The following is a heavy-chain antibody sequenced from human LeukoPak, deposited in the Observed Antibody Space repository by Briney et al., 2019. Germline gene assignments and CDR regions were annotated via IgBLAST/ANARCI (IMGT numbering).Heavy chain of an antibody. Sequence: GGSLRLSCAASGFTFSSYNMNWVRQAPGKRLEWVSSIRSSSDYLYYADSVKGRFTISRDNAKNSMYLQMNSLRAEDTAVYYCASSSGNWKLDYWGQGTLVIVSS. CDR3: ASSSGNWKLDY. J-gene: IGHJ4*02. CDR2: IRSSSDYL. V-gene: IGHV3-21*01. D-gene: IGHD3-3*01. CDR1: GFTFSSYN.